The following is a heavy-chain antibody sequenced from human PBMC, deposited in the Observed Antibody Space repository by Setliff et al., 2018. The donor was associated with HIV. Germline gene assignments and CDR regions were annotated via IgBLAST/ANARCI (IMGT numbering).Heavy chain of an antibody. V-gene: IGHV3-9*01. J-gene: IGHJ4*02. CDR3: AKDRGRIAAAGYFDS. Sequence: SCTASGFTFDDYAMHWVRQVPGKGPEWVADITWNSGSIVYADSVKGRFTISRDNAKNSLYLQMESLRPEDTALYYCAKDRGRIAAAGYFDSWGQGTQGTVS. D-gene: IGHD6-13*01. CDR2: ITWNSGSI. CDR1: GFTFDDYA.